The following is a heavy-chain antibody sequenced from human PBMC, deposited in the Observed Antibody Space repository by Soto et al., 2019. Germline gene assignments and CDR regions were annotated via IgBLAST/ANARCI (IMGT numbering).Heavy chain of an antibody. CDR2: VHSSGIT. J-gene: IGHJ5*02. CDR3: ARGLTMGQLPSHFDH. CDR1: GGSVSNDNFY. V-gene: IGHV4-61*01. D-gene: IGHD3-16*01. Sequence: SETLSLTCTVSGGSVSNDNFYWSWIRQPPGKGLEWIGYVHSSGITNYNPSLKRRVTISVDTSRNQFSLRLNSVTAADTAVYYCARGLTMGQLPSHFDHWGQGTLVTVSS.